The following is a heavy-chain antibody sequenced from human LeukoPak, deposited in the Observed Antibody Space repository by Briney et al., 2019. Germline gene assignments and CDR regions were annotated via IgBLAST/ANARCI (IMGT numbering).Heavy chain of an antibody. CDR3: ARDWFDP. J-gene: IGHJ5*02. Sequence: SETLSLTCAVYGGSFSGYYWSWIRQPPGKGLEWIGEINHSGSTNYNPSLKSRVTISVDTSKNQYSLKLSSVTAADTAVYYCARDWFDPWGQGTLVTVSS. V-gene: IGHV4-34*01. CDR2: INHSGST. CDR1: GGSFSGYY.